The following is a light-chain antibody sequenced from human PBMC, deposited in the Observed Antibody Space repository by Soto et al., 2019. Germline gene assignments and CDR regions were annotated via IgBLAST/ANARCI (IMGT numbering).Light chain of an antibody. CDR3: KKCDYVPC. Sequence: DIPMTQSPSSLFASVGDRVTITCQASHDITSYLNCYQHKPGQAPKLLIYDASILEAGVPSRFSESGSGTDFTFTISSLQAEGVATNYCKKCDYVPCFGRGNTVEFK. V-gene: IGKV1-33*01. CDR2: DAS. CDR1: HDITSY. J-gene: IGKJ3*01.